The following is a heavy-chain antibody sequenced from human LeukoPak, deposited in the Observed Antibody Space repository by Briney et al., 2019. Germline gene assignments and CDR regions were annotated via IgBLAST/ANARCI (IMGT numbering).Heavy chain of an antibody. D-gene: IGHD5-24*01. Sequence: SETLSLTCTVSGGSVSSGCYYWSWIRQPPGKGLERIGHIYYSGSTNYNPSLKSRVTISVDTSKNQFSLKLSSVTAADTAVYYCARLQRALDAFDIWGQGTMVTVSS. CDR3: ARLQRALDAFDI. V-gene: IGHV4-61*01. J-gene: IGHJ3*02. CDR2: IYYSGST. CDR1: GGSVSSGCYY.